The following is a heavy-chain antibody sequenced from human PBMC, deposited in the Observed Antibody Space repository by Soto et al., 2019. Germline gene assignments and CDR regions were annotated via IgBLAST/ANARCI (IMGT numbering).Heavy chain of an antibody. J-gene: IGHJ4*02. CDR1: GYRFTSYW. CDR2: IYPGDSDT. Sequence: LKISCKGSGYRFTSYWIGWVRQMPGRGPEWMGIIYPGDSDTRYSPSFQGQVTISADKSISTAYLQWSSLKASDTAMYYCASQYCSSSSCYFDYWGQGTLVTVSS. D-gene: IGHD2-2*01. CDR3: ASQYCSSSSCYFDY. V-gene: IGHV5-51*01.